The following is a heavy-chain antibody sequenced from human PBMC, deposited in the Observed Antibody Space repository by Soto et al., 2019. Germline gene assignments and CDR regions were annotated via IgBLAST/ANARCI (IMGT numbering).Heavy chain of an antibody. D-gene: IGHD4-17*01. J-gene: IGHJ4*02. V-gene: IGHV4-31*03. CDR2: IYYSGTA. CDR3: ARGATTFPGDFVDS. CDR1: GGSVNSGGYY. Sequence: QVQLHESGPGLVKPSQTLSLTCTVSGGSVNSGGYYWTWIRQHPGKGLEWIGYIYYSGTAYYNPSPKRRVSISLDPSKNQSSLKLSSVTAAATAVYYCARGATTFPGDFVDSWGQGRLGTVS.